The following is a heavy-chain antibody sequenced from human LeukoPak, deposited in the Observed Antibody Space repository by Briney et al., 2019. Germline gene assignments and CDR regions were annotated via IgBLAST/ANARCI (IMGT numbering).Heavy chain of an antibody. V-gene: IGHV4-38-2*01. CDR2: IYHSGST. CDR1: GYSISGGYY. J-gene: IGHJ2*01. Sequence: SETLSLTCAVSGYSISGGYYWGWIRQPPGKGLEWIGSIYHSGSTYNNPSLKSRVTISVDTSKNQFSLKLSSVTAADTAVYYCARPPSAVHWYFDLWGRGTLVTVSS. CDR3: ARPPSAVHWYFDL. D-gene: IGHD2-2*01.